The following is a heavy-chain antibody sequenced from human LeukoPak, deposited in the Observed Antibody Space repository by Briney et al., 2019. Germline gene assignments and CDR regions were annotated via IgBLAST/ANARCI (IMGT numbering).Heavy chain of an antibody. Sequence: ASVKVSCKASGYTFTDYYLHWVRQTPGQGLEWMGWTNPKSGVTDSKMKFQGRVTLTRDTSITTAYMELISLTSDDAAVYYCARAGGYCGSTSCYSGYYYYFMDVWGKGTTVTVSS. J-gene: IGHJ6*03. CDR3: ARAGGYCGSTSCYSGYYYYFMDV. D-gene: IGHD2-2*01. V-gene: IGHV1-2*02. CDR1: GYTFTDYY. CDR2: TNPKSGVT.